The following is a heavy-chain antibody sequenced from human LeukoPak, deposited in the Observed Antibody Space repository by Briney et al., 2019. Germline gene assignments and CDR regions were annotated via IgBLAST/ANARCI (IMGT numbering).Heavy chain of an antibody. CDR3: ARIKWSAAND. D-gene: IGHD6-13*01. V-gene: IGHV1-2*02. CDR1: GYTFTGYY. Sequence: ASVKVSCKASGYTFTGYYIHWVRRAPGQGVEWMGWINPNNGDTNFDPKFQGRLTLSRDTSISTAYMELGRLRSDDTAVYYCARIKWSAANDWGQGTLVSVSS. J-gene: IGHJ4*02. CDR2: INPNNGDT.